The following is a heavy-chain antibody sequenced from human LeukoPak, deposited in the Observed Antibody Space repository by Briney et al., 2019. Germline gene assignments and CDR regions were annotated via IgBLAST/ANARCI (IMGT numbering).Heavy chain of an antibody. D-gene: IGHD6-13*01. CDR2: MNPNSGNT. V-gene: IGHV1-8*01. J-gene: IGHJ4*02. CDR1: GYTFTSYD. Sequence: GASVKVSCKASGYTFTSYDTNWVRQATGQGLEWMGWMNPNSGNTGYAQKFQGGVTMTRNTSISTAYMELSSLRSEDTAVYYCAIHEYSSSWPFDYWGQGTLVTVSS. CDR3: AIHEYSSSWPFDY.